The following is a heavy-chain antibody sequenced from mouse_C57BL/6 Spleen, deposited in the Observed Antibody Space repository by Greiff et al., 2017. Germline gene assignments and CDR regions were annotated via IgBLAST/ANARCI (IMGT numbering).Heavy chain of an antibody. CDR3: ARSFYDGYYVNFDY. CDR2: IDPNSGGT. CDR1: GYTFTSYW. J-gene: IGHJ2*01. D-gene: IGHD2-3*01. Sequence: QVQLQQPGAELVKPGASVTLSCKASGYTFTSYWMHWVKQRPGRGLEWIGRIDPNSGGTKYNEKFKSKATLTVDKPSSTSYMQLSSLTSEDSAVYYCARSFYDGYYVNFDYWGQGTTLTVSS. V-gene: IGHV1-72*01.